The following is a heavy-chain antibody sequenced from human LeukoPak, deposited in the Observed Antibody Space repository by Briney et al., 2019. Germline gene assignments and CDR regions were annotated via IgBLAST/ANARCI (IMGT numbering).Heavy chain of an antibody. V-gene: IGHV3-9*01. D-gene: IGHD4-17*01. CDR2: ISWDSGII. J-gene: IGHJ5*02. CDR1: GFIFDDYA. CDR3: VKDQTTVSLSGWFDP. Sequence: GGSLRLSCASSGFIFDDYAMHWVRQAPGKGLEWVSGISWDSGIIGYADSVKGRFTIGRDNAKNSLYLQMDSLRPEDTALYYCVKDQTTVSLSGWFDPWGQGTLVTVSS.